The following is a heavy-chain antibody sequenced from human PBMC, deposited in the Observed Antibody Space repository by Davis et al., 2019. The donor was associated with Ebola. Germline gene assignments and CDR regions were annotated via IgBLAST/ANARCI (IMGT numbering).Heavy chain of an antibody. V-gene: IGHV4-59*01. Sequence: SETLSLTCTVSAASTSSYYWSWILQPPGNGLEWIGYTYYSGCPNYNPSLKSRVTISVDTSKNQFSLKLSSVTAADTAVYYCARKSYYYDSSGYHRGAFDIWGQGTMVTVSS. CDR3: ARKSYYYDSSGYHRGAFDI. D-gene: IGHD3-22*01. CDR1: AASTSSYY. J-gene: IGHJ3*02. CDR2: TYYSGCP.